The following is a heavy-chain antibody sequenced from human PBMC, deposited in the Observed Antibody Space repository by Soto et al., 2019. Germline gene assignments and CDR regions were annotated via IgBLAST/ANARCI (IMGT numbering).Heavy chain of an antibody. CDR3: ARRHSGGFFRFFDS. Sequence: SVKVSCKASGGSLSTNPISWVRQAPGQGLEWMGGTGSGTGPGNHAQKFQGRLTVTADKSASTVYMELTNLSSEDTAVYYCARRHSGGFFRFFDSWGQGTQVTVSS. D-gene: IGHD2-15*01. CDR2: TGSGTGPG. J-gene: IGHJ4*02. CDR1: GGSLSTNP. V-gene: IGHV1-69*06.